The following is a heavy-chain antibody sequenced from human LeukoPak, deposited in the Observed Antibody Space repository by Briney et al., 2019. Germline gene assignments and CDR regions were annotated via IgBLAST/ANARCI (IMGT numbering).Heavy chain of an antibody. CDR2: INPSGGST. V-gene: IGHV1-46*01. Sequence: ASVKVSCKASGYTFTSYYIHWDRQAPGQGLEWMGIINPSGGSTTYAQKFQGRVTITRDTPTSTVYMQLSSLRSEDTAVYYCARDRYSISSLYDFWGQGTLVTVSS. CDR1: GYTFTSYY. D-gene: IGHD6-6*01. CDR3: ARDRYSISSLYDF. J-gene: IGHJ4*02.